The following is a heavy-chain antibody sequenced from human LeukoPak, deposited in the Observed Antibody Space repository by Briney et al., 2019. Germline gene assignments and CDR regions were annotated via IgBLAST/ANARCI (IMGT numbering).Heavy chain of an antibody. CDR2: INPSGTST. D-gene: IGHD4/OR15-4a*01. Sequence: ASVKVSCKASGYMFTTSFMHWVRQAPGQGLEWMGVINPSGTSTDYAQKFQGRVTMTRDTSTNTVYMELSSPRSEDTAVYYCASPHGASYYYFDYWGQGTLVTVSS. CDR1: GYMFTTSF. V-gene: IGHV1-46*01. J-gene: IGHJ4*02. CDR3: ASPHGASYYYFDY.